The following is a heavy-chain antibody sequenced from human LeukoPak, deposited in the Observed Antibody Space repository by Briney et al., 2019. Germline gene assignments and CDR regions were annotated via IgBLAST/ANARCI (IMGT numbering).Heavy chain of an antibody. Sequence: SCKASGYTFTSYAMHWVRQAPGKGLEWVAVISYDGSNKYYADSVKGRFTISRDNSKNTLYLQMNSLRAEDTAVYYCARGDHGTSCWGQGTLVTVSS. D-gene: IGHD1-1*01. CDR3: ARGDHGTSC. J-gene: IGHJ4*02. V-gene: IGHV3-30-3*01. CDR1: GYTFTSYA. CDR2: ISYDGSNK.